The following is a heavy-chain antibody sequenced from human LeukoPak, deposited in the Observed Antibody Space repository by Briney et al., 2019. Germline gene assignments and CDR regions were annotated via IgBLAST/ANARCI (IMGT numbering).Heavy chain of an antibody. V-gene: IGHV1-18*01. J-gene: IGHJ4*02. CDR2: ISAYNGNT. Sequence: ASVKVSCKSSGYTFSNFGISWVRQAPGQGLEWMGWISAYNGNTDYAQKLQGRVTMTIDTSTSTAYMELNSLRAEDTAVYYCAKDQGGAGLLWFGEPSFDYWGQGTLVTVSS. CDR1: GYTFSNFG. D-gene: IGHD3-10*01. CDR3: AKDQGGAGLLWFGEPSFDY.